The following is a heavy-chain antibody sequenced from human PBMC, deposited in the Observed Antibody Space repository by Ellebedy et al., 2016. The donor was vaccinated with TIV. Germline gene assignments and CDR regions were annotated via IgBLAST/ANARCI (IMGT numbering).Heavy chain of an antibody. J-gene: IGHJ2*01. D-gene: IGHD2-15*01. Sequence: GESLKISCAASGFTFNSYAMSWVRQAPGKGLEWVSTISNTGSRTYFADSVEGRFIISRDNSKKTLYLQMNSLRSEDTAVYYCARAIGGYCSGGSCYHTQSPWYFDLWGRGTLVTVSS. V-gene: IGHV3-23*01. CDR1: GFTFNSYA. CDR2: ISNTGSRT. CDR3: ARAIGGYCSGGSCYHTQSPWYFDL.